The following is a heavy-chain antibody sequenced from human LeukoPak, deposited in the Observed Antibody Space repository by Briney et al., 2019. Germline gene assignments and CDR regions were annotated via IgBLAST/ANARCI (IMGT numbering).Heavy chain of an antibody. Sequence: ASVKVSCKASGYTFNDYYMCWVRQAPGQGLEWMGWNSPKSGGTNYAQKFRGRVTITRDTSISTAYMELSSLRSDDTAVYYCAREVRAASAGSDYWGQGTLLTVSS. CDR1: GYTFNDYY. D-gene: IGHD6-13*01. CDR3: AREVRAASAGSDY. V-gene: IGHV1-2*02. CDR2: NSPKSGGT. J-gene: IGHJ4*02.